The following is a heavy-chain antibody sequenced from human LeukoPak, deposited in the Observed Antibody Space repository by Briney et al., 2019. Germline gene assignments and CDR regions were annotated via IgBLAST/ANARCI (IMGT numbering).Heavy chain of an antibody. D-gene: IGHD1-14*01. Sequence: SVKVSCKASGGTFSSYAISWVRQAPGQGLEWMGGIIPIFGTANYAQKFQGRVTITTDESTSTAYMELSSLRSEDTAVYYCAREAGTNRIFGEYFPFWGQGTLVTVSA. V-gene: IGHV1-69*05. CDR2: IIPIFGTA. CDR3: AREAGTNRIFGEYFPF. CDR1: GGTFSSYA. J-gene: IGHJ1*01.